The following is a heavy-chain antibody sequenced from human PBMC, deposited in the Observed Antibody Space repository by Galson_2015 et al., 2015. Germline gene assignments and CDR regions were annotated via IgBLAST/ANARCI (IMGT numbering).Heavy chain of an antibody. D-gene: IGHD3-16*01. Sequence: SLRLSCAVSGFTFSSYWMHWVRQAPGKGLVWVSRINSDGTDKTYADSVKGRFTISRDNAKNTLYLQMNSLRAEDTAVYYCARDPLWDRTVGFDYWGQGTQVTVSS. J-gene: IGHJ4*02. CDR1: GFTFSSYW. CDR2: INSDGTDK. V-gene: IGHV3-74*01. CDR3: ARDPLWDRTVGFDY.